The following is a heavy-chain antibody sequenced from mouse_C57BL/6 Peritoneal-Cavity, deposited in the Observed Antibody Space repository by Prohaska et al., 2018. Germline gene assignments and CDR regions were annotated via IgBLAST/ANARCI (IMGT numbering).Heavy chain of an antibody. J-gene: IGHJ3*01. CDR1: GFTFSNYW. V-gene: IGHV6-3*01. CDR2: IRMKSENYAT. Sequence: EVKLEESGGGLVQPGGSMKLSCVASGFTFSNYWMNWVRQSPEKWLEWVAQIRMKSENYATHYAECVKGRFTISRDDSKSSVYLQMNNLRAEDSGMYYCARFAYWGQGTLVTVSA. CDR3: ARFAY.